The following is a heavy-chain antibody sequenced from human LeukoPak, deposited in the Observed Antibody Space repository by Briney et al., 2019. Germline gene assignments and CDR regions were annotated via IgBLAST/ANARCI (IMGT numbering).Heavy chain of an antibody. CDR2: ISVSSSSL. V-gene: IGHV3-21*01. J-gene: IGHJ4*02. CDR3: AKSFWWFGEFSPFDY. D-gene: IGHD3-10*01. CDR1: GSTFSSFS. Sequence: GGSLRLSCAASGSTFSSFSMNWVRQAPGKGLEWVSSISVSSSSLYYADSVKGRFTISRDNAKNSLYLQMNSLRAEDTAVYYCAKSFWWFGEFSPFDYWGQGTLVTVSS.